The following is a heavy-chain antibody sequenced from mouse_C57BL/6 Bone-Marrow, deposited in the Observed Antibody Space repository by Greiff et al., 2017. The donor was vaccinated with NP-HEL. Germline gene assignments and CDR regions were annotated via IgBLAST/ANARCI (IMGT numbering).Heavy chain of an antibody. J-gene: IGHJ2*01. V-gene: IGHV1-64*01. CDR1: GYTFTSYW. CDR3: ARRYYGSSYGGVDY. D-gene: IGHD1-1*01. Sequence: QVQLQQPGAELVKPGASVKLSCKASGYTFTSYWMHWVKQRPGQGLEWIGMIHPNSGSTNYNEKFKSKATLTVDKSSSTAYMQLSSLPSEDAAVYYRARRYYGSSYGGVDYWGQGTTLTVSS. CDR2: IHPNSGST.